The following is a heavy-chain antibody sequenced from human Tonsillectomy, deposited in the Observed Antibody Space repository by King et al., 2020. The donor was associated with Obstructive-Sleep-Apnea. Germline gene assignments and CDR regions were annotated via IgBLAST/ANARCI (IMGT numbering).Heavy chain of an antibody. CDR2: ISGSGGST. J-gene: IGHJ4*02. CDR1: GFTFSSYA. D-gene: IGHD2-2*01. Sequence: VQLVESGGGLVQPGGSLRLSCAASGFTFSSYAMSWVRLAPGKGLEWVSAISGSGGSTYYADSVKGRFTISRDNSKNTLYLQMNSLRAEDTAVYYCAKDGVYCSSTSCQAFDYWGQGTLVTVSS. V-gene: IGHV3-23*04. CDR3: AKDGVYCSSTSCQAFDY.